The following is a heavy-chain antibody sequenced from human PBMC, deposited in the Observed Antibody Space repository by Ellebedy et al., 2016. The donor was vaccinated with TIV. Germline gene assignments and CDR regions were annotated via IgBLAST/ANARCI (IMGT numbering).Heavy chain of an antibody. CDR2: IFYTATN. CDR1: GGSISSSNYY. D-gene: IGHD3-10*01. CDR3: ARCGSGRYYNVPFDY. J-gene: IGHJ4*02. V-gene: IGHV4-39*01. Sequence: SETLSLTXSVSGGSISSSNYYWGRNRQPPGMGLVWIGSIFYTATNYYNPSLKSRITIYVDTSKNEFSLKLSSVTAADTAVYYCARCGSGRYYNVPFDYWGQGTLVTVSS.